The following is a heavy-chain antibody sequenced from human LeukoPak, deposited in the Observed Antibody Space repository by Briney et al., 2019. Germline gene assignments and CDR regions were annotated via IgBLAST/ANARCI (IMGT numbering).Heavy chain of an antibody. Sequence: ASVKVSCKASGGTFSSYAINWVRQAPGQGLEWMGRIIPILGIANYAQKFQGRVTITADKSTSTAYMELSSLRSEDTAVYYCATLAGAYYYYGMDVWGQGTTVTVSS. J-gene: IGHJ6*02. CDR1: GGTFSSYA. CDR3: ATLAGAYYYYGMDV. D-gene: IGHD3-10*01. V-gene: IGHV1-69*04. CDR2: IIPILGIA.